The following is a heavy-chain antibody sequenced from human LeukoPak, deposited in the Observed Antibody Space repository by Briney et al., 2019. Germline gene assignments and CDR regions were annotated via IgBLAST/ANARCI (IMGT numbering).Heavy chain of an antibody. CDR2: IYYSGST. CDR3: ARFGVAAIGPTQLDP. CDR1: GGSISSSSYY. Sequence: SETLSLTCTVSGGSISSSSYYWGWIRQPPGKGLEWIGSIYYSGSTYYNPSLKSRVTISVDTSKNQFSLKLSSVTAADTAVYYCARFGVAAIGPTQLDPWGQGTLVTVSS. D-gene: IGHD2-15*01. V-gene: IGHV4-39*07. J-gene: IGHJ5*02.